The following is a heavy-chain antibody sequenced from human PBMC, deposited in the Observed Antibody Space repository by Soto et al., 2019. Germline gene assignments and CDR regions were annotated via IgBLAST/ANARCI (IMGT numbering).Heavy chain of an antibody. CDR3: ARNEAIFGVVVHYYYGMDV. CDR2: IIPIFGTA. CDR1: GGTFSSYA. J-gene: IGHJ6*02. D-gene: IGHD3-3*01. Sequence: ASVKVSCKASGGTFSSYAISWVRQAPGQGLEWMGGIIPIFGTANYAQKFQGRVTITVDESTSTAYMELSSLRSEDTAVYYCARNEAIFGVVVHYYYGMDVWGQGTTVTVSS. V-gene: IGHV1-69*13.